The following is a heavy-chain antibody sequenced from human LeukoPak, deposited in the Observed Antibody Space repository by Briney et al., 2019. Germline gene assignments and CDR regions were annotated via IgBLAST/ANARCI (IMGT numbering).Heavy chain of an antibody. CDR3: AELGITMIGGV. CDR1: GFTFSSYT. D-gene: IGHD3-10*02. J-gene: IGHJ4*02. CDR2: ISSSSSYI. Sequence: GGSLRLSCAASGFTFSSYTMNWVRQAPGKGLEWVSSISSSSSYIYYADSLKGRFTISRDNAKTSLYLQMNSLRAEDTAVYYCAELGITMIGGVWGQGTLVTVSS. V-gene: IGHV3-21*01.